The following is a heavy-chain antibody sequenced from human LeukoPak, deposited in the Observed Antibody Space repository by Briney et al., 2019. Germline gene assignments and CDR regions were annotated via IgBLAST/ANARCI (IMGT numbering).Heavy chain of an antibody. CDR3: ARDQVEMATIPFDY. D-gene: IGHD5-24*01. Sequence: GGSLRLSCAASGFTFSSYSMNWVRQAPGKGLEWVSSISSSSSYIYYADSVKGRFTISRDNAKNSLYLQMNSLRAEDTAVYYCARDQVEMATIPFDYWGQGALVTVSS. V-gene: IGHV3-21*01. J-gene: IGHJ4*02. CDR1: GFTFSSYS. CDR2: ISSSSSYI.